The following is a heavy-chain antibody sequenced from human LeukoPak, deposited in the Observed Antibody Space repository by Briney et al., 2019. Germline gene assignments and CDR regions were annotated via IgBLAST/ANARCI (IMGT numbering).Heavy chain of an antibody. CDR2: INHSGST. V-gene: IGHV4-38-2*02. Sequence: PSETLSLTCTVSGYSISSGYYWSWIRQPPGKGLEWIGEINHSGSTNYNPSLKSRVTISVDTSKNQFSLKLSSVTAADTAVYYCATRHYYDSSGYYYEDPWGQGTLVTVSS. CDR3: ATRHYYDSSGYYYEDP. CDR1: GYSISSGYY. D-gene: IGHD3-22*01. J-gene: IGHJ5*02.